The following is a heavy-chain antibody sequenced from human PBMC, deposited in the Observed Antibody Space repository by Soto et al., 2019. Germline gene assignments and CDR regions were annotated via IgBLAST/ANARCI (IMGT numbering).Heavy chain of an antibody. CDR3: ARQGITMIVVVVTDNWFDP. CDR2: IYYSGST. D-gene: IGHD3-22*01. V-gene: IGHV4-39*01. Sequence: SETLSLTCSVSGGSISNNNYYWGWIRQPPGKALEWIGSIYYSGSTYYNPSLESRVSISVDTSRNQFSLKLNSVTAADTAVYYCARQGITMIVVVVTDNWFDPWGREPWSPSPQ. J-gene: IGHJ5*02. CDR1: GGSISNNNYY.